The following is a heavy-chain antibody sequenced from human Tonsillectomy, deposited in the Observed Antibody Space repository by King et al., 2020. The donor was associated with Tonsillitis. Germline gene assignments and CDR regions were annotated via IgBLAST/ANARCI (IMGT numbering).Heavy chain of an antibody. V-gene: IGHV3-30-3*01. Sequence: VQLVESGGGVVQPGRSLRLSCTASGFTFRTYSMQWVRQAPGKGLEWVAYVLHDGSNKFYADSVKGRFTISRDNSNNTLYLQMNSLRAEDTAVYYCARFRCYDLSTGSDFHAMDVWGQGTTVTVSS. J-gene: IGHJ6*02. CDR1: GFTFRTYS. CDR3: ARFRCYDLSTGSDFHAMDV. D-gene: IGHD3-9*01. CDR2: VLHDGSNK.